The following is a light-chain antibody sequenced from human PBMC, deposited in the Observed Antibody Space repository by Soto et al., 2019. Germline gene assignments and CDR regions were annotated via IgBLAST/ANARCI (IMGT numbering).Light chain of an antibody. CDR2: DVS. CDR1: SSDVGGYDY. Sequence: QSALTQPASVSGSPGQSITISCTGTSSDVGGYDYVSWYQQHPGKAPKLLIYDVSYRPSGVSNRFSGSKSGNTASLAISGLQADDEADYHCSSYTSSGTVLFGGVTKVTVL. J-gene: IGLJ2*01. CDR3: SSYTSSGTVL. V-gene: IGLV2-14*01.